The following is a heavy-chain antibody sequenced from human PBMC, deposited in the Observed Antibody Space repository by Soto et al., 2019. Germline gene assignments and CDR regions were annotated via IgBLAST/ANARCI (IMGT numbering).Heavy chain of an antibody. CDR2: IHYSGST. CDR3: ARGHYDFWSGYFATIDY. V-gene: IGHV4-59*08. J-gene: IGHJ4*02. Sequence: SETLSLTCTVPGGSISSYYWSWIRQPQGKGLEWIGYIHYSGSTKYNPSLKSRVTISADTSKNQFSLKLSSVTAADTAVYYCARGHYDFWSGYFATIDYWGQGTLVTVSS. D-gene: IGHD3-3*01. CDR1: GGSISSYY.